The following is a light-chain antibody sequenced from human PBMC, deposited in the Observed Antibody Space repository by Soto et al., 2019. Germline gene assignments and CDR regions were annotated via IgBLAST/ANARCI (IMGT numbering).Light chain of an antibody. Sequence: EIVLTQSPDTLSLSPGERATLSCRASQSIRSNYLAWFQQKPGQAPRLLIYTTSSRATGIPDRFSGSGSGTDFTLTISRLEPEDFAVYYCQHHGGSPITFGGGTTVEIK. CDR1: QSIRSNY. J-gene: IGKJ4*01. CDR3: QHHGGSPIT. CDR2: TTS. V-gene: IGKV3-20*01.